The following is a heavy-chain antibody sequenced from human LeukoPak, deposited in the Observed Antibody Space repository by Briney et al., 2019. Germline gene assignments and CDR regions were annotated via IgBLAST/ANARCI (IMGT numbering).Heavy chain of an antibody. CDR3: ARSPPRKGTYYFDY. V-gene: IGHV1-8*01. CDR2: MNPNSGNA. Sequence: GASVKVSCKASGYTFTSYDINWVRQATGQGLEWMGWMNPNSGNAGYAQKFQGRVTMTRNTSISTAYMELSSLRSEDTAVYYCARSPPRKGTYYFDYWGQGTLVTVSS. D-gene: IGHD3-10*01. J-gene: IGHJ4*02. CDR1: GYTFTSYD.